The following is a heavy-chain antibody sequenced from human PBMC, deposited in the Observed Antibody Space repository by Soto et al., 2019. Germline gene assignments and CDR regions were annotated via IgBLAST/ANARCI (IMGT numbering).Heavy chain of an antibody. Sequence: EVQLVESGGGLVKPGGSLRLSCAVSGFTFSAYTMSWVRQAPGEGLEWVSSISSTSAHIFYADSVKGRFTISRDNAKGLLYLQMNSLRAEDRAVYFCRREEYDYWGQGTLVTVSS. CDR2: ISSTSAHI. D-gene: IGHD1-26*01. J-gene: IGHJ4*02. CDR3: RREEYDY. CDR1: GFTFSAYT. V-gene: IGHV3-21*01.